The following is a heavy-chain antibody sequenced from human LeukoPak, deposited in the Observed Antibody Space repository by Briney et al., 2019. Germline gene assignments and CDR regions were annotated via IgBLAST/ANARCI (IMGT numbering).Heavy chain of an antibody. V-gene: IGHV4-34*01. CDR2: IYYSGST. Sequence: SETLSLTCAVYGGSFSGYYWSWIRQPPGKGLEWIGTIYYSGSTYYNPSLTSRVTISVDTSKNQFSLKLSSVTAADTAVYYCAKGAYGSGGAQPGIDSWGQGTLVTVSS. D-gene: IGHD3-10*01. CDR1: GGSFSGYY. CDR3: AKGAYGSGGAQPGIDS. J-gene: IGHJ5*01.